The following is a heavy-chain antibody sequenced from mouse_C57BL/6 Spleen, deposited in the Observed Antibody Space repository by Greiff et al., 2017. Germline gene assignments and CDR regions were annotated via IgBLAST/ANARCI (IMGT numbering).Heavy chain of an antibody. CDR1: GFNIKDDY. D-gene: IGHD1-1*01. J-gene: IGHJ2*01. CDR2: IDPENGDT. Sequence: VQLQQSGAELVRPGASVKLSCTASGFNIKDDYMHWVKQRPEQGLEWIGWIDPENGDTEYASKFQGKATITADTSSNTAYLQLSSLTSEDTAVYYCTTENYGRDYWGQGTTLTVSS. CDR3: TTENYGRDY. V-gene: IGHV14-4*01.